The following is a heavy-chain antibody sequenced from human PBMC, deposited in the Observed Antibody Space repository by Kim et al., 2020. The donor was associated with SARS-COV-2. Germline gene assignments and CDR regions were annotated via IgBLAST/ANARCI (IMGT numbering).Heavy chain of an antibody. CDR3: ARGFPGRGYCSGGSCYGWT. CDR1: GGSISSGGYY. CDR2: IYYSGST. J-gene: IGHJ4*02. D-gene: IGHD2-15*01. Sequence: SETLSLTCTVSGGSISSGGYYWSWIRQHPGKGLEWIGYIYYSGSTYYNPSLKSRVTISVDTSKNQFSLKLSSVTAADTAVYYCARGFPGRGYCSGGSCYGWTWGQGTLVTVSS. V-gene: IGHV4-31*03.